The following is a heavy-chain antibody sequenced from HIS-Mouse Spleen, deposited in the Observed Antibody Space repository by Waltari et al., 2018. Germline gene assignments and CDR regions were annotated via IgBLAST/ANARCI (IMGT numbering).Heavy chain of an antibody. V-gene: IGHV3-30*18. CDR3: AKDKHHAFDY. CDR2: ISYDGSNK. J-gene: IGHJ4*02. Sequence: VQLVESGGGVVQPGRSLRLSCAAHGFTFRSYGMHWVRQAPGKGLEWVAVISYDGSNKYYADSVKGRFTISRDNSKNTLYLQMNSLRAEDTAVYYCAKDKHHAFDYWGQGTLVTVSS. CDR1: GFTFRSYG.